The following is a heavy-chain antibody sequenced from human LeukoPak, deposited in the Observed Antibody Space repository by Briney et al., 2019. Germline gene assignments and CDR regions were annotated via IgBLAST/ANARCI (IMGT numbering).Heavy chain of an antibody. V-gene: IGHV3-48*03. Sequence: GGSLRLSCAASGFTFSSYEMNWVRQAPGKGLEWVSYISSSGSTIYYADSVKGRFTISRGNSKNTLYLQMNSLRAEDTAVYYCAKVRVVTYYYYYYMDVWGKGTTVTISS. D-gene: IGHD2-21*02. J-gene: IGHJ6*03. CDR3: AKVRVVTYYYYYYMDV. CDR1: GFTFSSYE. CDR2: ISSSGSTI.